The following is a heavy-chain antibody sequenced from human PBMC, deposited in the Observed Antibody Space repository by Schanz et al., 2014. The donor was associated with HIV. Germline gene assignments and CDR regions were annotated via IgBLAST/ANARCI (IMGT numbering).Heavy chain of an antibody. J-gene: IGHJ3*01. D-gene: IGHD2-21*01. CDR1: GYNFGNLD. Sequence: QVWLVQSGAEVKKPGASVRVSCKASGYNFGNLDINWVRQATGQGLEWLGWMNPGSGNTGYAWKFQGRVTMTRDTSIRTTYMELSSLRSDDTAVYYCARGAYYRGVGDYYVTTFDYWGRGTKVTVSS. V-gene: IGHV1-8*02. CDR2: MNPGSGNT. CDR3: ARGAYYRGVGDYYVTTFDY.